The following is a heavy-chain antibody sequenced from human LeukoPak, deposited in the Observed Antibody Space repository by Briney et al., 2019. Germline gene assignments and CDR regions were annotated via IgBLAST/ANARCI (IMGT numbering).Heavy chain of an antibody. V-gene: IGHV3-30*18. CDR3: AKRYSGSWHNES. CDR1: GFTFSSYG. CDR2: IIFEGSNT. Sequence: PGRSLRLSCAASGFTFSSYGMHWVRQAPGKGLVWVAVIIFEGSNTYYADSVKGRFTISRDNSKNTLYLQMNSLKDEDTAVYYCAKRYSGSWHNESWGQGTLVTVSS. D-gene: IGHD6-13*01. J-gene: IGHJ5*02.